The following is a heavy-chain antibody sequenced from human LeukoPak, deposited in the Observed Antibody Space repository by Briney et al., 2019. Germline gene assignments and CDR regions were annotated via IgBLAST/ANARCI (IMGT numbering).Heavy chain of an antibody. J-gene: IGHJ4*02. D-gene: IGHD6-19*01. CDR1: GGSFSGYY. CDR2: INHSGST. V-gene: IGHV4-34*01. Sequence: SETLSLTCAVYGGSFSGYYWTWIRQPPGKGLEWIGEINHSGSTNYNPSLKSRVTISVDTSKNQFSLKLSSVTAADTAVYYCAREVYGAVASTHFDYWGQGTLVTVSS. CDR3: AREVYGAVASTHFDY.